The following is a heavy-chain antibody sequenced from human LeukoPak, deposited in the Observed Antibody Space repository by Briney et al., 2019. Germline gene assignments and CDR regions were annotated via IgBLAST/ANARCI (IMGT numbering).Heavy chain of an antibody. CDR2: ISAYNGNT. Sequence: ASVKVSCKASGYTFTSYGISWVRQAPGQGLEWMGWISAYNGNTNYAQKLQGRVTMTTDTSTSTAYMELRSLRSDDTAVYYCATQISSSWYYDAFDVWGQGTMVTVSS. J-gene: IGHJ3*01. CDR3: ATQISSSWYYDAFDV. D-gene: IGHD6-13*01. CDR1: GYTFTSYG. V-gene: IGHV1-18*01.